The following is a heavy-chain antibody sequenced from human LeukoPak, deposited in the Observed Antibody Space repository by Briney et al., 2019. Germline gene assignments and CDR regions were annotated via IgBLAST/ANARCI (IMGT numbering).Heavy chain of an antibody. Sequence: TGGSLRLSCAASEFSAYWMNWVRQAPGKGLEWVSNINQDGSEKYYVDSVKGRFTISRDNAKNSLYLQMNSLRAEDTAVYYCARDGGGAFDYWGQGTLVTVSS. J-gene: IGHJ4*02. CDR1: EFSAYW. V-gene: IGHV3-7*01. D-gene: IGHD3-16*01. CDR3: ARDGGGAFDY. CDR2: INQDGSEK.